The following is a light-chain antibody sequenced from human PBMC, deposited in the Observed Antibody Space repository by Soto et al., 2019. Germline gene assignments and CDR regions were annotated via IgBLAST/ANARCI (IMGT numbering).Light chain of an antibody. J-gene: IGKJ4*01. CDR1: QSISNY. Sequence: EIVLTQSPATLSLSPGDRATLSCWASQSISNYLAWYQQKPGQAPRLLIYDTSNRATGIPARFSGSGSGTDFTLTIGSLEPEDFAFYYCQQRSSWPLTFGGGTKVEIK. CDR2: DTS. CDR3: QQRSSWPLT. V-gene: IGKV3-11*01.